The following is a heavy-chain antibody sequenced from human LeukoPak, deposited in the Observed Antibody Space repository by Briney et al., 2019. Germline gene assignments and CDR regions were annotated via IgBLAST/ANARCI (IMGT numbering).Heavy chain of an antibody. CDR3: ASPYCSGGSCSGTFDY. V-gene: IGHV5-51*01. J-gene: IGHJ4*02. D-gene: IGHD2-15*01. Sequence: GESLKISCKGSGYSFTSYWIGWMRRMPGKGLEWMGIIYPGDSDTRYSPSFQGQVTISADKSISTAYLQWSSLKASDTAMYYCASPYCSGGSCSGTFDYWGQGTLVTVSS. CDR1: GYSFTSYW. CDR2: IYPGDSDT.